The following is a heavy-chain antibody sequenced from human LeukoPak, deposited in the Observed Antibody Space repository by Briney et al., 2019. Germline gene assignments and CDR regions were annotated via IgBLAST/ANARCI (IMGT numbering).Heavy chain of an antibody. CDR2: IYYSGSN. J-gene: IGHJ4*02. Sequence: PSETLSLTCTVSGGSISSYYWRWIRQPPGKGLEWIGYIYYSGSNNFHPSPKSRVTISVDTSKNQFSLKLSSVTAADTAVYYCAREGYCGGDCYSSCRGQGTLVSVSS. CDR3: AREGYCGGDCYSSC. CDR1: GGSISSYY. V-gene: IGHV4-59*01. D-gene: IGHD2-21*02.